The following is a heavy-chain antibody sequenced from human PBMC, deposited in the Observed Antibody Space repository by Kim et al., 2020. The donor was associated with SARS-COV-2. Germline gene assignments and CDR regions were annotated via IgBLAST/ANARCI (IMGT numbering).Heavy chain of an antibody. CDR1: GFTFSSYW. V-gene: IGHV3-7*01. CDR3: ATTGACSF. D-gene: IGHD7-27*01. CDR2: IKQDGSDK. J-gene: IGHJ4*02. Sequence: GGSLRLSCAASGFTFSSYWMTWVRQAPGKGLEWVASIKQDGSDKYYVDSVKGRFTISRDNAKNSLFLQMNSLRAEDTAIYYCATTGACSFWGQGALVTV.